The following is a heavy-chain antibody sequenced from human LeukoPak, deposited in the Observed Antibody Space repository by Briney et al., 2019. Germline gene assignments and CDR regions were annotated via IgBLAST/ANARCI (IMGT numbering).Heavy chain of an antibody. CDR1: GVSFSGYY. CDR3: APTKGDY. D-gene: IGHD5-12*01. Sequence: ASETLSLTCAVYGVSFSGYYWSWIRQPPGKGLEWIGEINHSGSTNYNPSLKSRVTISVDPSKNNFSLKLSSVTAAATAVYYCAPTKGDYWGQGTLVTVSS. CDR2: INHSGST. J-gene: IGHJ4*02. V-gene: IGHV4-34*01.